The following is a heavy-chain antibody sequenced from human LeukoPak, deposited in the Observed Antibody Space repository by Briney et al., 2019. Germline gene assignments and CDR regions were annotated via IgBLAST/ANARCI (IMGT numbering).Heavy chain of an antibody. V-gene: IGHV1-46*01. CDR2: INPSGGST. Sequence: ASVKVSCKASGYTFTSYYMHWVRQAPGQGLEWMGIINPSGGSTSYAQKFQGRVTMTRDTSTSTVYMELSSLRSEGTAVYYYARGHPDLGRSDLIFYPSTLDYWGQGTLVTVSS. D-gene: IGHD3-9*01. CDR1: GYTFTSYY. CDR3: ARGHPDLGRSDLIFYPSTLDY. J-gene: IGHJ4*02.